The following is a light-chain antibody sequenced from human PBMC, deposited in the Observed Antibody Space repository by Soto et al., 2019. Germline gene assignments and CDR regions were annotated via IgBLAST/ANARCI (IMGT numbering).Light chain of an antibody. J-gene: IGLJ7*01. CDR3: GTWDSSLFAAV. CDR2: DNN. V-gene: IGLV1-51*01. Sequence: QSVLTQPPSVSAAPGQKVTISCSGSSSNIGNNYVSWYQQLPGTAPKLLIYDNNKRPSGIPDRFSGSKSGTSATLGITGLQTGDEADYYCGTWDSSLFAAVFGGGTQLTVL. CDR1: SSNIGNNY.